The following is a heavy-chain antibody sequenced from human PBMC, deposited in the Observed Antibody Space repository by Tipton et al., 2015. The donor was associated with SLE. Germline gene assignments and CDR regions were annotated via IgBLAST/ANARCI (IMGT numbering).Heavy chain of an antibody. CDR1: KFTFSNFA. D-gene: IGHD1-26*01. Sequence: SLRLSCAASKFTFSNFAMTWVRQAPGKGLEWVSGISGSGGSTYYADSVKGRFTISRDNPKNTLYLQMNSLRAEDTAVYYCAKGEAYYFYYMDVWGRGTAVTVSS. CDR3: AKGEAYYFYYMDV. J-gene: IGHJ6*03. V-gene: IGHV3-23*01. CDR2: ISGSGGST.